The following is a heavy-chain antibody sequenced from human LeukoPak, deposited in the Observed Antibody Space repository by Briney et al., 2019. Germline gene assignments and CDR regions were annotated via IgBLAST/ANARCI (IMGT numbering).Heavy chain of an antibody. CDR3: ARDRAYGDYRDAFDI. CDR1: GFSFSSYA. Sequence: GGSPRLSCAASGFSFSSYAMHWVRQAPGKGLEWVAVISYDGSNKYYADSVKGRFTISRDNSKNTLYLQMNSLRAEDTAVYYCARDRAYGDYRDAFDIWGQGTMVTVSS. D-gene: IGHD4-17*01. V-gene: IGHV3-30*04. J-gene: IGHJ3*02. CDR2: ISYDGSNK.